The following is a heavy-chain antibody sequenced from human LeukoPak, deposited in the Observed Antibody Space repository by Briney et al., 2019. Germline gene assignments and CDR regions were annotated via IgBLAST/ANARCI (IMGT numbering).Heavy chain of an antibody. CDR3: ARGHREVSIYYYDSSGYYYGY. V-gene: IGHV5-51*01. J-gene: IGHJ4*02. CDR2: IYPGDSDT. CDR1: GYSFTSYW. D-gene: IGHD3-22*01. Sequence: GESLKISCKGSGYSFTSYWIGWVRQMPGKGLEWMGIIYPGDSDTRYSPSFQGQVTISADKSISTAYLQWSSLKASDTAMYYCARGHREVSIYYYDSSGYYYGYWGQGTLVTVSS.